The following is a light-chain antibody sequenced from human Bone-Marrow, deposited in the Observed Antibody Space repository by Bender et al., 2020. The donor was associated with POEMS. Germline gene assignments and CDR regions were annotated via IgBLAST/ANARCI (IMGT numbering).Light chain of an antibody. V-gene: IGLV1-44*01. J-gene: IGLJ3*02. Sequence: TISCSGTSSNFGNNAANWYQHVPGTAPKLLIYSNNQRPSGVPDRFSASTSGTSASLAISGLHSDDEADYYCSSWDDSLNGWVFGGGTELPVL. CDR1: SSNFGNNA. CDR2: SNN. CDR3: SSWDDSLNGWV.